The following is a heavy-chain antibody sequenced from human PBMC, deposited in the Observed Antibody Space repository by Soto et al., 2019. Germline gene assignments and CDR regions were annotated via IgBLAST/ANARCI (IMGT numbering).Heavy chain of an antibody. D-gene: IGHD2-2*02. Sequence: GGSLRLSCAASGFTFSYYAMSWVRQAPGKGLEWVSTVSGGGDSTYNAGSVKGRFTISRDNSKNTLYLQMNSLRAEDTAVYYCAKAIQFPYYYYYMDVWGKGTTVTVSS. CDR1: GFTFSYYA. CDR2: VSGGGDST. J-gene: IGHJ6*03. CDR3: AKAIQFPYYYYYMDV. V-gene: IGHV3-23*01.